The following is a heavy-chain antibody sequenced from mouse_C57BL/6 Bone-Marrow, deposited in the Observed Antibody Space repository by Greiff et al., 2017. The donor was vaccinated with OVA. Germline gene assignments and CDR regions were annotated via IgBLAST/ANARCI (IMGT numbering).Heavy chain of an antibody. V-gene: IGHV1-47*01. J-gene: IGHJ1*03. Sequence: VQLQQSGAELVKPGASVKMSCKASGYTFTTYPIEWMKQNHGKSLEWIGNFHPYNDDTKYNEKFKGNATLTVEKSSSTVYLELSRLTSDDSAVYYCARGLYDYHWYFDVWGTGTTVTVSS. CDR1: GYTFTTYP. D-gene: IGHD2-4*01. CDR3: ARGLYDYHWYFDV. CDR2: FHPYNDDT.